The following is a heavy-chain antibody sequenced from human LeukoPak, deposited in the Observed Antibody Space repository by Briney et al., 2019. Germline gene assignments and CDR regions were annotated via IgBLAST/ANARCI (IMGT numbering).Heavy chain of an antibody. CDR1: GGSISSYY. CDR2: IYYSGST. V-gene: IGHV4-59*01. J-gene: IGHJ4*02. D-gene: IGHD6-25*01. CDR3: ASGYSSGGDY. Sequence: SETLSLTCTVSGGSISSYYWSWIRQPPGKGLEWIGYIYYSGSTNYNPSLKNRVTISLNTSKKQLSLKLRSVTAADTAVYYCASGYSSGGDYWGQGILVTVSS.